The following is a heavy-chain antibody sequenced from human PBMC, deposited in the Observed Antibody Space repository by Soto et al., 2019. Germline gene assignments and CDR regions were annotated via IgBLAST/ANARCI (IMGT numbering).Heavy chain of an antibody. D-gene: IGHD3-3*01. CDR1: GYTFTSYD. J-gene: IGHJ5*02. CDR2: MNPNSGNT. Sequence: GASVKVSCKASGYTFTSYDINWVRQATGQGLEWMGWMNPNSGNTGYAQKFQGRVTMTRNTSISTAYMELSRLRSDDTAVYYCARDAAMFGLNWFDPWGQGTLVTVSS. CDR3: ARDAAMFGLNWFDP. V-gene: IGHV1-8*01.